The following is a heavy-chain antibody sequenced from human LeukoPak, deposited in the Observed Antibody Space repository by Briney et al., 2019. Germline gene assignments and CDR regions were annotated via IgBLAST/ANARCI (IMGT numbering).Heavy chain of an antibody. CDR1: GFIFRSYV. CDR3: AILPGYSSGWYEVNY. V-gene: IGHV3-23*01. D-gene: IGHD6-13*01. Sequence: PGGSLRLSCAASGFIFRSYVMNWVRQAPGKGLEWVSGISASGGSTFYADSVKGRFTISRDNSKNTLYLQMNSLRAEDTAIYYCAILPGYSSGWYEVNYWGQGTLVTVSS. CDR2: ISASGGST. J-gene: IGHJ4*02.